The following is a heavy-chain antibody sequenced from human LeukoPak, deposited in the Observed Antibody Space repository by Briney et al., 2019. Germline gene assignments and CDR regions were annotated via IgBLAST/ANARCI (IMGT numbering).Heavy chain of an antibody. J-gene: IGHJ6*04. CDR2: IYYSGTT. V-gene: IGHV4-59*01. Sequence: PSETLSLTCTVSGDSTSSYFWTWIRQSPGKGLEWIGCIYYSGTTNYNPSLKSRVTISVDTSKNQFSLKLTSVTAADTAVYYCARAKASDVWGEGTTVTVSS. CDR1: GDSTSSYF. CDR3: ARAKASDV.